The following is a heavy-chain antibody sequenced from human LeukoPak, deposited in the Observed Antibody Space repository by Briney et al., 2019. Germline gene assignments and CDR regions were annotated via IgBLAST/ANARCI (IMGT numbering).Heavy chain of an antibody. CDR1: GYTFTHQW. V-gene: IGHV5-51*01. J-gene: IGHJ4*02. D-gene: IGHD3-16*01. CDR3: ARHADVVGAI. CDR2: IYPRDSDT. Sequence: GESLKISCEASGYTFTHQWIGWVRQMQGPGLELVGIIYPRDSDTIYSPSSQGHVTTSADTSINTAYLEWRSLEASDTATYYCARHADVVGAIWGQGTQVTVSS.